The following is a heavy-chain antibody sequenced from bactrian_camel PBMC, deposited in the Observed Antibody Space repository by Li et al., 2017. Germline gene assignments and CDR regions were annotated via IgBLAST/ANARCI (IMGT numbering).Heavy chain of an antibody. J-gene: IGHJ4*01. Sequence: HVQLVESGGGSVQSGQSLRLTCVVSGIRFSDRCMGWVRQAPGKPREGIARIWSGKSPTYYADSVQGRFIISQDDAKNTVSLQMNDLRPEDTAVYYCAADILSSADYSDYDESQCQSQGTQVTVS. CDR2: IWSGKSPT. D-gene: IGHD4*01. V-gene: IGHV3S6*01. CDR1: GIRFSDRC.